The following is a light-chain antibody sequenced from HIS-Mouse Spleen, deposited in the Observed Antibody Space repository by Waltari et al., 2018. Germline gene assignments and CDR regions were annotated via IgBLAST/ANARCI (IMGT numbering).Light chain of an antibody. V-gene: IGKV1-5*03. Sequence: DIQMTQSACTLSASVGDRVTITCRASQSISSWLAWYQQKPGKAPKLLIYKASSLDSRVPSRFSGSGSGTEFTLTISSLQPDDFATYYCQQYNSYSHTFGQGTKLEIK. J-gene: IGKJ2*01. CDR3: QQYNSYSHT. CDR2: KAS. CDR1: QSISSW.